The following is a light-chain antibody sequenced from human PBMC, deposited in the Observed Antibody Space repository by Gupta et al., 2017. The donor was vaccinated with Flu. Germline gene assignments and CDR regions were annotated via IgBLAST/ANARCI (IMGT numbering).Light chain of an antibody. CDR1: QNIVSY. Sequence: EIVLTQSPATLSLSPGERATLSCRASQNIVSYLAWYQQKPGQAPRLLIYDASNRATGIPARFSGSGSGTDFTLTISSLEPEDFAVYYCQQRSNRFTFGPGTRVDI. CDR3: QQRSNRFT. V-gene: IGKV3-11*01. J-gene: IGKJ3*01. CDR2: DAS.